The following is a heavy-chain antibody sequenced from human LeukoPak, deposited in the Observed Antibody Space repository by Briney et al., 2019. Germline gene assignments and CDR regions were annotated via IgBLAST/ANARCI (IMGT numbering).Heavy chain of an antibody. J-gene: IGHJ4*02. CDR1: GYSFTSYW. CDR2: IYPGDSDT. Sequence: GESLKISCKGSGYSFTSYWIAWVRQMPGKGLEWIGIIYPGDSDTRFSPSFQGQVTISADKSISTAYLQWSSLRASGTAMYYCARRVAGRADYWGQGILVTVSS. CDR3: ARRVAGRADY. D-gene: IGHD6-19*01. V-gene: IGHV5-51*01.